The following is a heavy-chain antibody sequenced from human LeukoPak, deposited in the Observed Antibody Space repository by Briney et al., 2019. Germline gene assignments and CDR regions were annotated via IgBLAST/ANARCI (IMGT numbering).Heavy chain of an antibody. CDR1: GFTFSDYH. Sequence: GGSLRLSCAASGFTFSDYHMSWIRQAPGKGLEWVSHITSSGRSIYYADSVKGRFTISRDDAKNSLYLQMNSLRAEDTAVYYCARVSQAYYDYVWGSYRYFDYWGQGTLVTVSS. J-gene: IGHJ4*02. CDR3: ARVSQAYYDYVWGSYRYFDY. CDR2: ITSSGRSI. D-gene: IGHD3-16*02. V-gene: IGHV3-11*01.